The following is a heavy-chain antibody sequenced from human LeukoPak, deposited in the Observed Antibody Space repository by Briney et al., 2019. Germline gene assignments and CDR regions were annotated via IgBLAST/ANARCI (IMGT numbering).Heavy chain of an antibody. J-gene: IGHJ5*02. CDR3: ARALMTLVRGVPRATWFDP. D-gene: IGHD3-10*01. Sequence: SETLSLTCGVFGGSFSGYYWTWVRQAPGKGLEWIGEISESGTTNYNASLNNRVTLSVDTSKNQFSLKMTSLTAADTGVFYCARALMTLVRGVPRATWFDPWGQGTLVTVSS. CDR1: GGSFSGYY. V-gene: IGHV4-34*01. CDR2: ISESGTT.